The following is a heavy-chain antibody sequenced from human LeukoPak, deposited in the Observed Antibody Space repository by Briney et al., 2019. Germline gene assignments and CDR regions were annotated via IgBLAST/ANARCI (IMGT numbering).Heavy chain of an antibody. CDR2: IYSGGST. CDR1: GFTVSSNY. D-gene: IGHD3-22*01. Sequence: GGSLRLSCAASGFTVSSNYMSWVRQAPGKGLEWVSVIYSGGSTYYADSVKGRFTISRDNSKNTLYLQMNSLRAEDTAVYYCARDSAYYNYDSSGYCDYWGQGTLVTVSS. CDR3: ARDSAYYNYDSSGYCDY. J-gene: IGHJ4*02. V-gene: IGHV3-66*01.